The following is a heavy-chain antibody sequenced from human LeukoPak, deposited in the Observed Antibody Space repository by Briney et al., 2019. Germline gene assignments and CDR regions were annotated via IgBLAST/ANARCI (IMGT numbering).Heavy chain of an antibody. Sequence: LPGGSLRLSCAASGFTFSSYWMSWVRQAPGKGLEWVANIKQDGSEKYYVDSVKGRFTISRDNAKNSLYLQMNSLRAEDTAVYYCARDPGSGYDPRYYFDYWGQGTLVTVSS. CDR1: GFTFSSYW. J-gene: IGHJ4*02. D-gene: IGHD5-12*01. CDR2: IKQDGSEK. V-gene: IGHV3-7*01. CDR3: ARDPGSGYDPRYYFDY.